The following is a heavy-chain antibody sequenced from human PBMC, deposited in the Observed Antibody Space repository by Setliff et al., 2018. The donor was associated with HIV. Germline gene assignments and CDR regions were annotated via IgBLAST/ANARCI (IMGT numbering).Heavy chain of an antibody. CDR1: GFVFSDFW. Sequence: PGGSLRLSCAASGFVFSDFWMSWARQALGKGLEWVANINQDGNKKYYVGSVQGRFTISRDNAKNMMYLQMNGLRPEDTAVYYCAKGVKWLDPWGQGTLVTVSS. D-gene: IGHD3-16*01. CDR3: AKGVKWLDP. J-gene: IGHJ5*02. V-gene: IGHV3-7*03. CDR2: INQDGNKK.